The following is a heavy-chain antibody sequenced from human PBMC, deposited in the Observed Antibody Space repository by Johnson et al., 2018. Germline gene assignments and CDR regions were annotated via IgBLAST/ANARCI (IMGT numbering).Heavy chain of an antibody. CDR1: GYTSSDHY. CDR2: IRNKVSSYST. D-gene: IGHD1-26*01. J-gene: IGHJ4*02. CDR3: ARSVVGVGTFDF. Sequence: EVQLLESGGGLVQXGGSLRLSCAASGYTSSDHYMDWVRQAPGKGLEWVGRIRNKVSSYSTEYAASVRGRFTISRDDSQNSVYLQMDSLKTEDTAVYYCARSVVGVGTFDFWGQGSLVTVSS. V-gene: IGHV3-72*01.